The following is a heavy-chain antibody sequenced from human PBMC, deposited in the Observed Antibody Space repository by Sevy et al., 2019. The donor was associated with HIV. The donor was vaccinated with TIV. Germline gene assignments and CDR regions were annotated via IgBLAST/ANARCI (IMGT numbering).Heavy chain of an antibody. CDR1: GYTLTELS. D-gene: IGHD3-22*01. Sequence: ASVKVSCKVSGYTLTELSMHWVRQAPGKGVEWMGSFDPEDGETIYAQNFQGRVTMTEDRSTDTAYMELSSLRSEDTAVYYCATTKDYYDSSGYPFDYWGQGTLVTVSS. J-gene: IGHJ4*02. CDR3: ATTKDYYDSSGYPFDY. V-gene: IGHV1-24*01. CDR2: FDPEDGET.